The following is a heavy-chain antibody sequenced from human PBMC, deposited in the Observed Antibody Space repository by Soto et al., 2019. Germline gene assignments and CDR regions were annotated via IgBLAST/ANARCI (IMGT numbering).Heavy chain of an antibody. CDR3: AREASSCGGGSCFRQYDFDY. CDR2: ISDSASTT. J-gene: IGHJ4*02. V-gene: IGHV3-48*02. CDR1: GLTFSSYS. D-gene: IGHD2-15*01. Sequence: PGGSLRLSCAASGLTFSSYSMNWVRQAPGKGLEGISYISDSASTTYYADSVKGRFTISRDNAKNSLYLQINSLRDEDTAVYYCAREASSCGGGSCFRQYDFDYWGQGTLVTVSS.